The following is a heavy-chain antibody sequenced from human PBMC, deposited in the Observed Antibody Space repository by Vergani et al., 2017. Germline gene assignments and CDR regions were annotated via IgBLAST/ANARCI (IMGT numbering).Heavy chain of an antibody. CDR3: ARDNTVAVATPRYYNGLDV. D-gene: IGHD2-2*01. CDR2: ISAYNGDT. J-gene: IGHJ6*02. CDR1: GYTFTTYG. Sequence: QVQLVQSGAEVKKPGASVKVSCKASGYTFTTYGISWVRQAPGQGLEWMGWISAYNGDTHYAQNFQDRVTMTTDTSTTTAYMELRSLRSDDTAVYYCARDNTVAVATPRYYNGLDVWGQGTTVTVS. V-gene: IGHV1-18*01.